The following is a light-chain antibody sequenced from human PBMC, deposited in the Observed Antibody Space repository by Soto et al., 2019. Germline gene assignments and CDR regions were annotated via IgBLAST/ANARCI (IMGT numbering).Light chain of an antibody. CDR2: EVS. CDR1: SSDVGGYNY. J-gene: IGLJ2*01. CDR3: TSYTTRSTVV. V-gene: IGLV2-14*01. Sequence: QSALTQPASVSGSPGQSITISCTGTSSDVGGYNYVSWYQQHPGKAPKLMLYEVSNRPSGVSNCFSGSKSGNTASLTISGLQAEDEADYYCTSYTTRSTVVFGGGTKLTVL.